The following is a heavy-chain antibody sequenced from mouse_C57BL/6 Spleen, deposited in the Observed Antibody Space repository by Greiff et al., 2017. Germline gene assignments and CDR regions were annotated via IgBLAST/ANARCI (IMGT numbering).Heavy chain of an antibody. Sequence: VQLQQSGTELVKPGASVKLSCKASGYTFTSYWMHWVKQRPGQGLEWIGNINPSNGGTNYNEKFKSKATLTVDKSSSTAYMQLSSLTSEDSAVYYCARMAIYDGYYDYAMDYWGKGTSVTVSS. CDR2: INPSNGGT. CDR3: ARMAIYDGYYDYAMDY. D-gene: IGHD2-3*01. CDR1: GYTFTSYW. V-gene: IGHV1-53*01. J-gene: IGHJ4*01.